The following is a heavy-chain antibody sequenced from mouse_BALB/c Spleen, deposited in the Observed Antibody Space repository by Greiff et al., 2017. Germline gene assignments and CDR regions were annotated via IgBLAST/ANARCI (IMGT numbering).Heavy chain of an antibody. CDR2: IYPGDGDT. D-gene: IGHD2-3*01. Sequence: QVQLQQSGPELVKPGASVKISCKASGYAFSSSWMNWVKQRPGQGLEWIGRIYPGDGDTNYNGKFKGKATLTADKSSSTAYMQLSSLTSVDSAVYFCARGFYDPGAMDYWGQGTSVTVSS. CDR3: ARGFYDPGAMDY. J-gene: IGHJ4*01. CDR1: GYAFSSSW. V-gene: IGHV1-82*01.